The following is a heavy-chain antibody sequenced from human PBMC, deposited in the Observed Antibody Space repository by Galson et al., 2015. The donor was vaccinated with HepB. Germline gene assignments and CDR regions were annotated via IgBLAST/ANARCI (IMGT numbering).Heavy chain of an antibody. V-gene: IGHV1-69*06. CDR3: ARVLQAYCGGDCYSLYGMDV. J-gene: IGHJ6*02. CDR2: IIPIFGTA. D-gene: IGHD2-21*02. CDR1: GGTFSSYA. Sequence: SVKVSCKASGGTFSSYAISWVRQAPGQGLEWMGGIIPIFGTANYAQKFQGRVTITADKSTSTAYMELSSLRSEDTAVYYCARVLQAYCGGDCYSLYGMDVWGQGTTVTVSS.